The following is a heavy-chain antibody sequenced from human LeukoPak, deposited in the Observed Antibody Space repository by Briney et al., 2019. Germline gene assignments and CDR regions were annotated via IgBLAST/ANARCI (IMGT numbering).Heavy chain of an antibody. CDR3: ARVAVAGTWAFDI. Sequence: SETLSLTCTVSGGSISSYYWSWIRQPPGKGLEWIGYIYYSGSTNYNPSLKSRVTISVDTSKNQFSLKPSSVTAADTAVYYCARVAVAGTWAFDIWGQGTIVTVSS. CDR2: IYYSGST. V-gene: IGHV4-59*01. D-gene: IGHD6-19*01. J-gene: IGHJ3*02. CDR1: GGSISSYY.